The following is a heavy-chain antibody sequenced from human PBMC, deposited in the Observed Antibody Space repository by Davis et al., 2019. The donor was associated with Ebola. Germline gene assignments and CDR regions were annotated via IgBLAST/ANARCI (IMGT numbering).Heavy chain of an antibody. J-gene: IGHJ5*02. CDR1: SGSISSYY. Sequence: GSLRLSCTVSSGSISSYYWSWIRQPPGKGLEWIGYINYSGNTKYNPSLKSRVSISVDTSKNQFSLKLSSVTAADTAVYYCARGQWLGYNWFDPWGQGTLVTVSS. CDR2: INYSGNT. D-gene: IGHD6-19*01. CDR3: ARGQWLGYNWFDP. V-gene: IGHV4-59*01.